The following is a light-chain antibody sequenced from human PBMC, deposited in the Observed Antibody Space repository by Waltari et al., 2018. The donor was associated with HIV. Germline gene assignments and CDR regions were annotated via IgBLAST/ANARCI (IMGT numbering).Light chain of an antibody. CDR2: DVS. Sequence: QSALTQPASVSGSRGQSITIPCPGTTSDVGGYNYVSWYQQHPGKSPKLMIYDVSNRPSGVSNRFSGSKSGNTASLTISGLQAEDEADYYCSSYTSSSTRVFGGGTKLTVL. CDR1: TSDVGGYNY. CDR3: SSYTSSSTRV. J-gene: IGLJ3*02. V-gene: IGLV2-14*03.